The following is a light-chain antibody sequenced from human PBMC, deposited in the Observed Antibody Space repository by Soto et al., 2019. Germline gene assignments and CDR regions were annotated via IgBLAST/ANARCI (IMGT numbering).Light chain of an antibody. V-gene: IGLV2-23*01. CDR2: EGS. CDR3: CSYAGSSTVV. Sequence: QSALTQPASVSGSPGQSITISCTGTSSDVGSYNLVSWYQQHPGKAPKLMSYEGSKRPSGVSNRFSGYKSGNTASLTISVLQAEDESDYYCCSYAGSSTVVFGGGTKLTVL. CDR1: SSDVGSYNL. J-gene: IGLJ2*01.